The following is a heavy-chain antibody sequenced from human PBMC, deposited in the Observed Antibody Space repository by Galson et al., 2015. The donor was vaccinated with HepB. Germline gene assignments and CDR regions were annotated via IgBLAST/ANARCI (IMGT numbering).Heavy chain of an antibody. J-gene: IGHJ6*03. Sequence: SLRLSCAASGFTFSGHYMDWVRQAPGKGLEWVGRTTNKANSYTTEYAASVKGRFTVSRDDSKSSLYLQMNSLKTEDTAVYYCARESYYYDSSGYYYGYYYYYMDVWGKGTTVTVSS. V-gene: IGHV3-72*01. CDR3: ARESYYYDSSGYYYGYYYYYMDV. CDR1: GFTFSGHY. CDR2: TTNKANSYTT. D-gene: IGHD3-22*01.